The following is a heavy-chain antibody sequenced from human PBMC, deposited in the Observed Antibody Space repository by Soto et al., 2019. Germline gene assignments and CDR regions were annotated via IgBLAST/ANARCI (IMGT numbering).Heavy chain of an antibody. CDR2: ISYDGSNK. D-gene: IGHD2-15*01. CDR3: ARAPYCSGGSCYLAATGYFDL. CDR1: GFTFSSYA. J-gene: IGHJ2*01. Sequence: QVQLVESGGGVVQPGRSLRLSCAASGFTFSSYAMHWVRQAPGKGLEWVAVISYDGSNKYYADSVKGRFTISRDNSKNTLYLQMNSLRAEDTAVYYCARAPYCSGGSCYLAATGYFDLWGRGTLVTVSS. V-gene: IGHV3-30-3*01.